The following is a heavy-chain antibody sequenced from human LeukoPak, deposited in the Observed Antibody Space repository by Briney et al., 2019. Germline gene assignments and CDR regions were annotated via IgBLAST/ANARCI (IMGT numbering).Heavy chain of an antibody. CDR2: ISGSGGST. Sequence: GGSLRLSCAASGFTFSSYAMGWVRQASGKGLEWVSVISGSGGSTYYADSVKGRFTISRDNSQNTLYLQMNSLRAEDSAVYYCAKDWAGSDRRYYFDYWGQGTLVTVSS. D-gene: IGHD3-22*01. J-gene: IGHJ4*02. CDR3: AKDWAGSDRRYYFDY. V-gene: IGHV3-23*01. CDR1: GFTFSSYA.